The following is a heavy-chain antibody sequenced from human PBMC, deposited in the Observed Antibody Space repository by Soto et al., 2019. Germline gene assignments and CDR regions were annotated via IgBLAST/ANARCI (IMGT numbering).Heavy chain of an antibody. J-gene: IGHJ3*02. Sequence: GGSLRLSCAASGFTFSSYAMSWVRQAPGKGLEWVSAISGSGGSTYYADSVKGRFTISRDNSKNTLYLQMNSLRAEDTAVYYCAKDMQAPSYVAEDAFDIWGQGPMVTVSS. V-gene: IGHV3-23*01. CDR2: ISGSGGST. CDR3: AKDMQAPSYVAEDAFDI. D-gene: IGHD3-16*01. CDR1: GFTFSSYA.